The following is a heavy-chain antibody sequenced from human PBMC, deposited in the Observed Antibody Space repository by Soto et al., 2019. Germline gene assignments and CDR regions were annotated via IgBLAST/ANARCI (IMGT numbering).Heavy chain of an antibody. J-gene: IGHJ6*02. D-gene: IGHD3-22*01. CDR3: ARGGYYDSSGARNYYFYGMNV. Sequence: ASVKVSCKASGYTFTSQNMHWVRQAPGQGLEWLGWISPYDGYTHYAQILQGRVSMTTDTSTKTAYMELRSLRSDDTAMYYCARGGYYDSSGARNYYFYGMNVWGQGTTVTVSS. CDR1: GYTFTSQN. CDR2: ISPYDGYT. V-gene: IGHV1-18*01.